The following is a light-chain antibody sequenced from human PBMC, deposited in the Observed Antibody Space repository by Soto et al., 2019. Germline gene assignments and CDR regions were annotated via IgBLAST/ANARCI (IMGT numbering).Light chain of an antibody. Sequence: QTVVTQEPSLTVSPGGTVTLTCGSNTGSVTGGHYPYWFQQMPGQVPRTLIYDTSNKHSWTPARFSGSLLGGKAALTLSGVQPEDEADYYCLMYYGGAWVFGGGTKVTVL. CDR2: DTS. V-gene: IGLV7-46*01. CDR3: LMYYGGAWV. J-gene: IGLJ3*02. CDR1: TGSVTGGHY.